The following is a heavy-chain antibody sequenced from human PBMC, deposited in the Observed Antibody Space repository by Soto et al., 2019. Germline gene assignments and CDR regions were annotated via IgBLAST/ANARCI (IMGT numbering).Heavy chain of an antibody. CDR1: GYTFTNYG. D-gene: IGHD5-12*01. J-gene: IGHJ4*02. V-gene: IGHV1-18*01. CDR3: ARDLDGYNLDY. Sequence: ASVKVSCKASGYTFTNYGISWVRQAPGQGLEWMGWINTYNGNTNHAQKPQGRVTMTTDTSTSTAYMELRSLRSDDTAVYYCARDLDGYNLDYWGQGTLVTVSS. CDR2: INTYNGNT.